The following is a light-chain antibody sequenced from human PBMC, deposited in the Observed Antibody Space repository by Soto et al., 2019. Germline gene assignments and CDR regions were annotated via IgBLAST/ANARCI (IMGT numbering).Light chain of an antibody. J-gene: IGLJ2*01. V-gene: IGLV2-11*01. CDR2: DVT. CDR1: SSDVGGYNY. Sequence: QSALTQPRSVSGSPGQSVTISCTGTSSDVGGYNYVSWYQQHPGKAPKVMIYDVTKRPSGVPDRFSVSKSGNTASLTVSGLQAEDEAEYYCFSYAGYNVVFGGGTKLTVL. CDR3: FSYAGYNVV.